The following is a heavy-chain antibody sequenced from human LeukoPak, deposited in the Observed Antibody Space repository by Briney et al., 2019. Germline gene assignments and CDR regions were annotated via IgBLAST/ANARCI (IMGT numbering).Heavy chain of an antibody. CDR1: GGSIYSRSYY. CDR2: IYYSGST. D-gene: IGHD6-13*01. CDR3: ARESPYSSSWYSGGAFDI. J-gene: IGHJ3*02. V-gene: IGHV4-39*07. Sequence: SETLSLTCTVSGGSIYSRSYYWGWVRQPPGRGLEWIGSIYYSGSTYYNPSLKSRVTISVDTSKNQFSLKLSSVTAADTAVYYCARESPYSSSWYSGGAFDIWGQGTMVTVSS.